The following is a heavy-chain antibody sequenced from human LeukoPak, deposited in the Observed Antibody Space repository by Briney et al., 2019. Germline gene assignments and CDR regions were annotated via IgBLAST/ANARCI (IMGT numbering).Heavy chain of an antibody. CDR2: IYYSGST. J-gene: IGHJ6*02. Sequence: SETLSLTCTVSGGSISSYYWSWIRQPPGKGLEWIGYIYYSGSTNYNPSLKSRVTISVDTSKNQFSLKLSSVTAAGTAVYYCAREDYYYYYGMDVWGQGTTVTVSS. CDR3: AREDYYYYYGMDV. CDR1: GGSISSYY. V-gene: IGHV4-59*01.